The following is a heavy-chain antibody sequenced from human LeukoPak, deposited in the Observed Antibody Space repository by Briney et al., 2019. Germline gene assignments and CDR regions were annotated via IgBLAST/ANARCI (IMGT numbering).Heavy chain of an antibody. Sequence: PGGSLRLSCAASGFTFNTYVMSWVRQTPGKGLQWVSSIKSGGGTDYADSVKGRFTISRDNSKNTIYLQMDSLRAEDTAIYYCARDYWWNYDYWGQGTLVTVSS. D-gene: IGHD1-7*01. V-gene: IGHV3-23*01. CDR1: GFTFNTYV. CDR2: IKSGGGT. CDR3: ARDYWWNYDY. J-gene: IGHJ4*02.